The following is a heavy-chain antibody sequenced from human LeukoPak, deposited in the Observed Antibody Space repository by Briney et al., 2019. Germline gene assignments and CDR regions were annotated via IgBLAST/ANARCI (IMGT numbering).Heavy chain of an antibody. Sequence: PGGSLRLSCAASGFTFSSYWMSWVRQAPGKGLEWVANIKQDGSEKYYVDSVKGRFTISRDNAKNSLYLQMNSLRAEDTAVHYCARSIAVAGTNFDYWGQGTLVTVSS. CDR1: GFTFSSYW. CDR2: IKQDGSEK. V-gene: IGHV3-7*03. D-gene: IGHD6-19*01. CDR3: ARSIAVAGTNFDY. J-gene: IGHJ4*02.